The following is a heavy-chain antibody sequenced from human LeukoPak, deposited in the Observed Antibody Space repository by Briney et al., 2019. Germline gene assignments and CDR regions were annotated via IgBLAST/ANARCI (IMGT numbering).Heavy chain of an antibody. CDR1: GYTFTNYD. J-gene: IGHJ4*02. D-gene: IGHD3-22*01. CDR2: ISAYNRNT. Sequence: ASVKVSCKASGYTFTNYDINWVRQAPGQGLEWMGWISAYNRNTNYAQELQGRVTMTADTSTSTAYMELRSLRPDDTAMYYCARIIGLYYYDTNGYEYYFDYWGQGTLVTVSS. CDR3: ARIIGLYYYDTNGYEYYFDY. V-gene: IGHV1-18*01.